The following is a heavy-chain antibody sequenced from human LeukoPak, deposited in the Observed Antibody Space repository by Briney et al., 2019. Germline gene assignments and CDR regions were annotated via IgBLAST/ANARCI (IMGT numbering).Heavy chain of an antibody. CDR2: ISSSSSNI. D-gene: IGHD2-15*01. CDR3: ARERDIVVVVAAPDY. J-gene: IGHJ4*02. V-gene: IGHV3-21*01. CDR1: GFTFSSYS. Sequence: PGGSLRLSCAASGFTFSSYSMNWVRPAPGKGLEWVSSISSSSSNIYYADSVKGRFTISRDNAKNSLYLQMNSLRAEDTAVYYCARERDIVVVVAAPDYWGQGTLVTVS.